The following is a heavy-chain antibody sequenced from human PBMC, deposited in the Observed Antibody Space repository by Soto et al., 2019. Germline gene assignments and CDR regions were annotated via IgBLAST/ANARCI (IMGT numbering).Heavy chain of an antibody. V-gene: IGHV1-18*01. J-gene: IGHJ5*02. CDR1: GYTFTSYV. CDR3: ARGVRQLADNWFDP. Sequence: PSVKASCKASGYTFTSYVTSWVRQAPGQGLEWMGWISAYNGNTNYAQKLQGRVTMTTDTSTSTAYMELRSLRSDDTAVYYCARGVRQLADNWFDPWGQGTLVTGSS. D-gene: IGHD6-6*01. CDR2: ISAYNGNT.